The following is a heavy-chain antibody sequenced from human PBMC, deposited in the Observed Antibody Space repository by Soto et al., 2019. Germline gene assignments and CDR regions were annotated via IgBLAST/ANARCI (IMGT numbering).Heavy chain of an antibody. CDR1: GGSISSGGYY. D-gene: IGHD3-10*01. J-gene: IGHJ6*02. Sequence: QVQLQESGPGLVKPSQTLSLTCTVSGGSISSGGYYWSWIRQHPGKGLEWIGYIYYSGSTYYNPSLKSRVTXXVXTXXNQFSLKLSSVTAADTAVYYCARRMEGRYYYGMDVWGQGTTVTVSS. CDR2: IYYSGST. V-gene: IGHV4-31*03. CDR3: ARRMEGRYYYGMDV.